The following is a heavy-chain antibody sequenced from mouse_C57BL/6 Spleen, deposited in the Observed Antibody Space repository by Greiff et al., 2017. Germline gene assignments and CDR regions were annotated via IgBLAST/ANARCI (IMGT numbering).Heavy chain of an antibody. Sequence: VQLQQPGAELVMPGASVKLSCKASGYTFTSYWMHWVKQRPGQGLEWIGEIDPSDSYTNYNQKFKGKSTLTVDKSSSTAYMQLSSLTSEDSAVYYCARGSNRGFAYWGQGTLVTVSA. V-gene: IGHV1-69*01. CDR3: ARGSNRGFAY. CDR2: IDPSDSYT. D-gene: IGHD2-5*01. J-gene: IGHJ3*01. CDR1: GYTFTSYW.